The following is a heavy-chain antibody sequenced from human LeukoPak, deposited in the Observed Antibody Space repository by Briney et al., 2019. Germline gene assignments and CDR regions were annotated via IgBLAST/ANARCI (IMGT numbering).Heavy chain of an antibody. J-gene: IGHJ4*02. V-gene: IGHV4-4*02. CDR3: ARDRGFELLPD. CDR2: VYYTGDT. Sequence: SETLSLTCAVSGASISSDYWWTWVRQPPGKGLEWIGEVYYTGDTNYNPSLKGRVTISADTSKNQFSLRLSSATAADTAVYYCARDRGFELLPDWGQGTLVTVSS. CDR1: GASISSDYW. D-gene: IGHD4-23*01.